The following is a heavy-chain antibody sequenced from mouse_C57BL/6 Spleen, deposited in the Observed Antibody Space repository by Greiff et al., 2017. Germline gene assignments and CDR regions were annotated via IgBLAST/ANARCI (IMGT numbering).Heavy chain of an antibody. J-gene: IGHJ2*01. CDR3: ARDYYGSSSFDY. V-gene: IGHV1-82*01. CDR2: IYPGDGDT. CDR1: GYAFSSSW. D-gene: IGHD1-1*01. Sequence: QVQLKQSGPELVKPGASVKISCKASGYAFSSSWMNWVKQRPGKGLEWIGRIYPGDGDTNYNGKFKGKATLTADKSSSTAYMQLSSLTSEDSAVYFCARDYYGSSSFDYWGQGTTLTVSS.